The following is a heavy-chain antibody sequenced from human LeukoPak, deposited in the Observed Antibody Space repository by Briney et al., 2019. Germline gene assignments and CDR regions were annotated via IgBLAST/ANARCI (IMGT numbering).Heavy chain of an antibody. CDR2: ISGSGGST. CDR3: ARGSAYSH. V-gene: IGHV3-23*01. D-gene: IGHD3-22*01. Sequence: PGGSLRLSCAASGFTFSRYVMSWVRQAPGKGLEWVSAISGSGGSTYHADSVKGRFTISRDNSKNTLYLQMNSLRAEDTAVYYCARGSAYSHWGQGTLVTVSS. J-gene: IGHJ4*02. CDR1: GFTFSRYV.